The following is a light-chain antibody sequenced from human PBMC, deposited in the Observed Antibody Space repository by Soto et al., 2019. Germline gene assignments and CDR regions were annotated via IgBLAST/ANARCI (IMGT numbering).Light chain of an antibody. Sequence: EIVLTQSPGTLSLSPGERATLSCRASQSVSSSYVAWYQQKPGQAPMLLIYGASSRVTGIPDRFSGSGYGTDFTLTISRLEPYECAVYYCQLYGSSPYTFGQGTKMEIK. J-gene: IGKJ2*01. CDR2: GAS. CDR3: QLYGSSPYT. V-gene: IGKV3-20*01. CDR1: QSVSSSY.